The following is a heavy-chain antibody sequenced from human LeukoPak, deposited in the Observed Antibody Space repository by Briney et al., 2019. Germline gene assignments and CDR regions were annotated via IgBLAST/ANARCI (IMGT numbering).Heavy chain of an antibody. CDR3: AKDRSYCASPSCYVYWYFDL. Sequence: PGGSLRLSCAASGFTFSNYAMTWVRQAPGKGLEWVSAITYSGDRAYYEDSVKGRFTISRDNSQNTLYLEMNGLRGDDTAVYFCAKDRSYCASPSCYVYWYFDLWGRGTRVTVSS. D-gene: IGHD2-2*01. CDR1: GFTFSNYA. V-gene: IGHV3-23*01. CDR2: ITYSGDRA. J-gene: IGHJ2*01.